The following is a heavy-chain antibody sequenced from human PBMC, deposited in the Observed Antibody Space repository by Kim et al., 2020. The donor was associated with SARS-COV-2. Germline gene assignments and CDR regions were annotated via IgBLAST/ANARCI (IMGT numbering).Heavy chain of an antibody. D-gene: IGHD1-26*01. J-gene: IGHJ5*02. CDR3: ATDERYSGKTWFDP. CDR1: GYTLTELS. CDR2: FDPEDGET. V-gene: IGHV1-24*01. Sequence: ASVKVSCKVSGYTLTELSMHWVRQAPGKGLEWMGGFDPEDGETIYAQKFQGRVTMTEDTSTDTAYMELSSLRSEDTAVYYCATDERYSGKTWFDPWGQGTLVTVSS.